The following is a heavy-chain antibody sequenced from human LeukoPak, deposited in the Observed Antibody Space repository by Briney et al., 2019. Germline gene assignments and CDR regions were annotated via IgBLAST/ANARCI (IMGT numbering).Heavy chain of an antibody. D-gene: IGHD5-12*01. CDR1: GFRFSNFA. Sequence: PGGSLRLSCAASGFRFSNFAMSWVRQAPGKGLEWVSLIIGSSGDTLYADSVKGRLTISRDISKNRLYLQMNSLGAEDTALYYCAKGAYDYIEMGYFDDWGQGTLVTVSS. CDR2: IIGSSGDT. V-gene: IGHV3-23*01. J-gene: IGHJ4*02. CDR3: AKGAYDYIEMGYFDD.